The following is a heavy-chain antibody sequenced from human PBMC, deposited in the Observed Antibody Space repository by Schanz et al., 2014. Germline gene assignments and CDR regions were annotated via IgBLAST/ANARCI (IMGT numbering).Heavy chain of an antibody. CDR1: GRTFIVYH. CDR2: INPSGGST. Sequence: QVQLVQSGAEVKKPGASMKVSCKASGRTFIVYHVLHWVRQAPGQGLEWMGIINPSGGSTSYAQKFQGRVTMTRDTSTSTVYMYLSSLRSEDTAVYYCARRYSSGWYEFDYWGQGTLVTVSS. V-gene: IGHV1-46*03. D-gene: IGHD6-19*01. J-gene: IGHJ4*02. CDR3: ARRYSSGWYEFDY.